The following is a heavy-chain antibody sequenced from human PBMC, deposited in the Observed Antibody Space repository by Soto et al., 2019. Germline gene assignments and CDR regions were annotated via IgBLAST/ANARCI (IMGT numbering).Heavy chain of an antibody. D-gene: IGHD3-22*01. CDR2: INHTGGT. CDR3: SNRAYDTNGYYRFDP. J-gene: IGHJ5*01. Sequence: SETLPLTCAVYGGSVNCYYWNWIRQPAGKGLEWIGEINHTGGTHYNPSLKSRVTISLDTSKNQFSLTLSAVTAAETAMYYCSNRAYDTNGYYRFDPWGQGTLVTVSS. V-gene: IGHV4-34*01. CDR1: GGSVNCYY.